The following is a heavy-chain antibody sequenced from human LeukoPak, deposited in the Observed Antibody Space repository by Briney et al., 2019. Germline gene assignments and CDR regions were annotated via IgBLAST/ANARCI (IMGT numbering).Heavy chain of an antibody. CDR2: IYYSGST. D-gene: IGHD5-12*01. CDR3: ARDAGYSGYDFPSGYYYGMDV. J-gene: IGHJ6*02. Sequence: PSQTLSLTCTVSGGSISSGGYYWSWIRQHPGKGLEWIGYIYYSGSTYYNPSLKSRVTISVDTSKNQFSLKLSSVTAADTAVYYYARDAGYSGYDFPSGYYYGMDVWGQGTTVTVSS. CDR1: GGSISSGGYY. V-gene: IGHV4-31*03.